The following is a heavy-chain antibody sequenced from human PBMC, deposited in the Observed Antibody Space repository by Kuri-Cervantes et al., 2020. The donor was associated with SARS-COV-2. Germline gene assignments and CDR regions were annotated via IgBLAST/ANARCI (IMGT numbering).Heavy chain of an antibody. D-gene: IGHD4-23*01. CDR3: ARIRDGGLDY. V-gene: IGHV1-46*01. CDR1: GGTFSSYA. J-gene: IGHJ4*02. CDR2: INPSGGST. Sequence: ASVKVSCKASGGTFSSYAISWVRQAPGQGLEWMGIINPSGGSTSYAQKFQGRVTMTRDTSTSTVYMELSSRRSEDTAVYYYARIRDGGLDYWGQGTLVTVSS.